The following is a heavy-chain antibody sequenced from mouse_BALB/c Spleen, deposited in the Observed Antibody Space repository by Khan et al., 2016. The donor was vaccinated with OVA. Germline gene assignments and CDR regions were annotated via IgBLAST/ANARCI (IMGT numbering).Heavy chain of an antibody. Sequence: QVQLLQSGAELARPGASVKMSCKASGYTFTSYTIHWIKVRPGQGLEWIGFINPSNGYTNYNQKFKDKATLTADKSSTTVHMQLSSLTSDDSAVYNCVRDGAYHRNDGWFAYWGQGTLVTVSA. CDR3: VRDGAYHRNDGWFAY. J-gene: IGHJ3*01. V-gene: IGHV1-4*01. CDR2: INPSNGYT. D-gene: IGHD2-14*01. CDR1: GYTFTSYT.